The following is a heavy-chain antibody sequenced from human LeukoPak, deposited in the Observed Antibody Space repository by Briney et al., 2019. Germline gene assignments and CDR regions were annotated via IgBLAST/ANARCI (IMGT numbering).Heavy chain of an antibody. CDR3: ARDERATLVRGVTPYIDY. J-gene: IGHJ4*02. D-gene: IGHD3-10*01. Sequence: PGKSLRLSCAASVFTFSGYAMHWVRQASGKGLEWVSIISYDGSDEKFADSVKGRFTISRDNSKNMVFLQINSLRAEDTAVYYCARDERATLVRGVTPYIDYSGQGTLVSVSS. CDR1: VFTFSGYA. V-gene: IGHV3-30*04. CDR2: ISYDGSDE.